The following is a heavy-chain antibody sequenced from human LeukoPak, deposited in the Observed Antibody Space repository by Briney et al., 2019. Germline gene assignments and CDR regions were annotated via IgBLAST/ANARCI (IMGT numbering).Heavy chain of an antibody. Sequence: ASVKVSCKASGGTFSSYAISWVRQAPGQGLEWMGGIIPIFGTANYAQKFQGRVTITTDESTSTAYMELSSLRAEDTAVYYCGKTEPRDTVLRYFGRQEYYFDYWGQGTLVTVSS. CDR2: IIPIFGTA. J-gene: IGHJ4*02. CDR3: GKTEPRDTVLRYFGRQEYYFDY. CDR1: GGTFSSYA. V-gene: IGHV1-69*05. D-gene: IGHD3-9*01.